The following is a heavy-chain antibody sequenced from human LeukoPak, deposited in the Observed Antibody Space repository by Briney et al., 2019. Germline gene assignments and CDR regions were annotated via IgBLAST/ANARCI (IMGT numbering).Heavy chain of an antibody. CDR3: ARRQGCSSTSCPPDY. D-gene: IGHD2-2*01. J-gene: IGHJ4*02. V-gene: IGHV5-51*01. CDR1: GYSFNTYW. CDR2: IYPGDSDT. Sequence: GESLKISCRGSGYSFNTYWIGWVRQMPGKRLEWMGIIYPGDSDTRYSPSFQGQVTMSADKSINTAYLQWSSLKASDTAMYYCARRQGCSSTSCPPDYWGQGTLVTVSS.